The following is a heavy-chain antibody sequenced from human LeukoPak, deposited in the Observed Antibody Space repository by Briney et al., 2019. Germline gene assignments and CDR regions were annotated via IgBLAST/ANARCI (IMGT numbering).Heavy chain of an antibody. V-gene: IGHV4-59*01. D-gene: IGHD2-15*01. CDR1: GDSISGFY. J-gene: IGHJ4*02. CDR3: ARGVVAAPPPLDY. Sequence: SETLSLTCAVSGDSISGFYWSWIRQPPGKGLEWIGYIYYSGSANYNPSLKSRVTISVYTSKNQFSLKLNSVTAADTAVSYCARGVVAAPPPLDYWGQGTLVTVSS. CDR2: IYYSGSA.